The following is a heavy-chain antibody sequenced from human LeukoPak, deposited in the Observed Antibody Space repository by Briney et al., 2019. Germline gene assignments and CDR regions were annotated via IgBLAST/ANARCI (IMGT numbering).Heavy chain of an antibody. V-gene: IGHV3-30*04. CDR1: GFTFSSYA. J-gene: IGHJ4*02. CDR3: ARVRPEDRHFDY. D-gene: IGHD2-15*01. CDR2: ISYDGSNK. Sequence: GSLRLSCAASGFTFSSYAMHWVRQAPGKGLEWVAVISYDGSNKYYADSVKGRFTISRDNSKNTLYLQMNSLRAEDTAVYYCARVRPEDRHFDYWGQGTLVTVSS.